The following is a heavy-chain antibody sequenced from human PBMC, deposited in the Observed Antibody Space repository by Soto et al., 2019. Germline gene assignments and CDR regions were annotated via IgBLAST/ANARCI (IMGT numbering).Heavy chain of an antibody. J-gene: IGHJ4*02. CDR3: SKERVHNSGYLIFDC. CDR1: GFTISGSA. Sequence: EVQLLESGGGLAQPGGSLSLSCSASGFTISGSAMSWVRQAPGKGLEWVSMIRNSGGDTYYAESVKGRFTISRDSSSNTLYMQMTGLRRENMALYYCSKERVHNSGYLIFDCWGKGNPVSVTS. V-gene: IGHV3-23*01. D-gene: IGHD3-22*01. CDR2: IRNSGGDT.